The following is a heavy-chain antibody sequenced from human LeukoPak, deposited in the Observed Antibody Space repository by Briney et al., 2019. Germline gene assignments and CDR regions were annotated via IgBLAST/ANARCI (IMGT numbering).Heavy chain of an antibody. V-gene: IGHV1-8*02. Sequence: GASVKVSCKASGYTFTSYGISWVRQAPGQGLEWMGWMNPNSGNTGYAQKFQGRVTMTRNTSISTAYMELSSLRSEDTAVYYCAREKVVMGFDPWGQGTLVTVSS. D-gene: IGHD3-22*01. CDR1: GYTFTSYG. CDR2: MNPNSGNT. CDR3: AREKVVMGFDP. J-gene: IGHJ5*02.